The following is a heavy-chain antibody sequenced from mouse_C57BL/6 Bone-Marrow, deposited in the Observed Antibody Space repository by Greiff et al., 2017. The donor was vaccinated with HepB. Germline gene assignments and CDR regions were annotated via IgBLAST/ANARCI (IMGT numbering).Heavy chain of an antibody. V-gene: IGHV1-47*01. J-gene: IGHJ1*03. CDR1: GYTFTTYP. CDR3: ARATTVVDWYFDV. CDR2: FHPYNDDT. D-gene: IGHD1-1*01. Sequence: VQRVESGAELVKPGASVKMSCKASGYTFTTYPIEWMKQNHGKSLEWIGNFHPYNDDTKYNEKFKGKATLTVEKSSSTVYLELSRLTSDDSAVYYCARATTVVDWYFDVWGTGTTVTVSS.